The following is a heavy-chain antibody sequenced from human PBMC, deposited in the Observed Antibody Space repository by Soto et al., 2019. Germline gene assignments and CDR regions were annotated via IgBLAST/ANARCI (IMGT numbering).Heavy chain of an antibody. D-gene: IGHD3-16*01. Sequence: GGSLRLSCAASGFTFSSYGMHWVRQAPGKGLEWVAFIWHDGGNKFYAESVKGRFTISRDNSKNTLYLQMTSLSTEDTAMYYCARDGDVNTGFGKDYWGQGTLVTVSS. CDR2: IWHDGGNK. J-gene: IGHJ4*02. CDR3: ARDGDVNTGFGKDY. V-gene: IGHV3-33*01. CDR1: GFTFSSYG.